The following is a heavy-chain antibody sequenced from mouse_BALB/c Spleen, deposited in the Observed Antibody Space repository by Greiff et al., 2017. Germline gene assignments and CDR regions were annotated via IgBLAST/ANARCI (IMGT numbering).Heavy chain of an antibody. CDR2: ISTYYGDA. CDR3: ARGNSYVFDY. D-gene: IGHD1-1*01. Sequence: QVQLQQSGAELVRPGVLVKISCKGSGYTFTDYAMHWVKQSHAKSLEWIGVISTYYGDASYNQKFKGKATMTVDKSSSTAYMELARLTSEDSAIYYCARGNSYVFDYWGQGTTLTVSS. V-gene: IGHV1S137*01. CDR1: GYTFTDYA. J-gene: IGHJ2*01.